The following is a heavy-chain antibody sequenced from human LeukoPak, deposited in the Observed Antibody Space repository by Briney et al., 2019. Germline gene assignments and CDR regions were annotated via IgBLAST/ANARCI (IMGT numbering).Heavy chain of an antibody. D-gene: IGHD6-6*01. V-gene: IGHV4-4*07. Sequence: PSETLSLTCTVSGGSISSYYWSWIRQPAGMGLEWIGRIYTSGSTNYNPSLKSRVTMSVDTSKNQFSLKLSSVTAADTAVYYCARDRIAARRGVDWFDPWGQGTLVTVSS. J-gene: IGHJ5*02. CDR3: ARDRIAARRGVDWFDP. CDR1: GGSISSYY. CDR2: IYTSGST.